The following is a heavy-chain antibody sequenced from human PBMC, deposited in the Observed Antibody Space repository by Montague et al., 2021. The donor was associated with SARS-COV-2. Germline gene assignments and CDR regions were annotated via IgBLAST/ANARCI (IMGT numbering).Heavy chain of an antibody. CDR1: GFTVSSNY. CDR3: ARELLEVGATDY. D-gene: IGHD1-26*01. J-gene: IGHJ4*02. V-gene: IGHV3-66*01. Sequence: SLRLSCEASGFTVSSNYMSWVRQAPGKGLEWVSVIYSGGSTYYADSVKGRFTISRDNSKNTLYLQMNSLRAEDTAVYYCARELLEVGATDYWGQGTLVTVSS. CDR2: IYSGGST.